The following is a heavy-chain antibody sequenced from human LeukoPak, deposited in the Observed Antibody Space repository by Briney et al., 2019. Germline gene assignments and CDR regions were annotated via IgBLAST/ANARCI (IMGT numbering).Heavy chain of an antibody. CDR2: ISSSGSTI. D-gene: IGHD3-22*01. Sequence: GGSLRLSCAASGFTFSDYYMTWIRRAPGKGLEWVSYISSSGSTIYYADSVKGRFTISRDNSKNSLYLQMNSLRAEDTALYYCAKDRGSGYYSYYFDYWGQGTLVTVSS. CDR1: GFTFSDYY. J-gene: IGHJ4*02. V-gene: IGHV3-11*01. CDR3: AKDRGSGYYSYYFDY.